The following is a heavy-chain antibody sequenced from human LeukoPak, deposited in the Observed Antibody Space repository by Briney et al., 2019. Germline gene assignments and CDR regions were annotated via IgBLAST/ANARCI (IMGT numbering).Heavy chain of an antibody. CDR2: IYPGDSDT. V-gene: IGHV5-51*01. D-gene: IGHD6-19*01. CDR1: GYSFTSYW. J-gene: IGHJ4*02. Sequence: GESLKISCKGSGYSFTSYWIGWVRQMPGKGLEWMGIIYPGDSDTRYSPSFQGQVTISVDKSISTAYLQWSSLKASGTAMYYCARQAVAVEADYWGQGTLVTVSS. CDR3: ARQAVAVEADY.